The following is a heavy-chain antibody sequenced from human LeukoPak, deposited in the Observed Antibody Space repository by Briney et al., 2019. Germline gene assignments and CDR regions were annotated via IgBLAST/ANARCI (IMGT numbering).Heavy chain of an antibody. Sequence: GGSLRLSCAASGFTFNSYSMNWVRQAPGKGLEWVSSISSSSSYIYYADSVRGRFTISRDNPKNSLYLQMNSLRAEDTAVYYCARSLDTYCTSTSCYPTMVFWGQGTLVTVSS. J-gene: IGHJ4*02. CDR1: GFTFNSYS. CDR2: ISSSSSYI. CDR3: ARSLDTYCTSTSCYPTMVF. D-gene: IGHD2-2*01. V-gene: IGHV3-21*01.